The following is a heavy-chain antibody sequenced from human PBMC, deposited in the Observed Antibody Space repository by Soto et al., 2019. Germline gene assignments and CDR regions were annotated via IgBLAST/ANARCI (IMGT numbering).Heavy chain of an antibody. CDR3: AREPNYFAY. V-gene: IGHV1-18*01. Sequence: QVQLVQSGAEVKKPGASVKVSCKASGYTFTSYGISWVRQAPGQGLEWMGWISAHNGNKKYAQKPQGRVTMTTETSTSTAYMELRSLISDDTAVYSCAREPNYFAYWGQGTLVTVSS. CDR1: GYTFTSYG. J-gene: IGHJ4*02. CDR2: ISAHNGNK.